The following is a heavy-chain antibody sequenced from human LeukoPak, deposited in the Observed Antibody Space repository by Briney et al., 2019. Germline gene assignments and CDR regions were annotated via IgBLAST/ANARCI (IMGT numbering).Heavy chain of an antibody. V-gene: IGHV4-39*07. D-gene: IGHD3-3*01. J-gene: IGHJ6*03. CDR2: IYYSGST. Sequence: SETLSLTCTVSGGSISSSSYYWGWIRQPPGKGLEWIGSIYYSGSTYYNPSLKSRVTISVDTSKNQFSLKLSSVTAADTAVYYCTRGPPAYDFWSGYYDYYYYYMDVWGKGTTVTVSS. CDR1: GGSISSSSYY. CDR3: TRGPPAYDFWSGYYDYYYYYMDV.